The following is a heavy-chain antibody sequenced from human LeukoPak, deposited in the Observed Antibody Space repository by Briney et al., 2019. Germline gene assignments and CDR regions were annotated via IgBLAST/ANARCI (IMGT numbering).Heavy chain of an antibody. Sequence: SATLSLTCTVSGGSISSYYWSWIRPPAGKGLEWIGRIYTSGSTNYNPSLKSRVTMLVDTSKNQFSLKLSSVTAADTAVYYCARSVGRLGPPYYYYYYYMDVWGKGTTVTVSS. CDR1: GGSISSYY. CDR3: ARSVGRLGPPYYYYYYYMDV. D-gene: IGHD5/OR15-5a*01. V-gene: IGHV4-4*07. J-gene: IGHJ6*03. CDR2: IYTSGST.